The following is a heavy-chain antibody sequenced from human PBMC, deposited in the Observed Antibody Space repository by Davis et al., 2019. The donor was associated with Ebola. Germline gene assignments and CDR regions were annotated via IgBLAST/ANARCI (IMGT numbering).Heavy chain of an antibody. CDR3: AITPQLRFLESRTASYYYYGMDV. J-gene: IGHJ6*02. V-gene: IGHV1-46*01. D-gene: IGHD3-3*01. CDR2: INPSGGST. Sequence: AASVKVSCKASGYTFTSYYMHWVRQAPGQGLEWMGIINPSGGSTSYAQKFQGRVTMTRDTSTSTVYMELSSLRSEDTAVYYCAITPQLRFLESRTASYYYYGMDVWGQGTTVTVSS. CDR1: GYTFTSYY.